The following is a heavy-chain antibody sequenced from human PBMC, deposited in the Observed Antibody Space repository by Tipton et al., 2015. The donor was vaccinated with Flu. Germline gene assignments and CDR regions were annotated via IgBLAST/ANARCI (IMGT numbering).Heavy chain of an antibody. V-gene: IGHV4-59*08. J-gene: IGHJ6*03. CDR1: GGSISSYY. Sequence: TLSLTCTVSGGSISSYYWSWIQQPPGKGLEWIGYIYYSGSTNYNPSLKSRVTISVDTSKNQFSLKLSSVTAADTAVYYCARLGRYQLLRKGLYYYYYYMDVWGKGTTVTVSS. D-gene: IGHD2-2*01. CDR3: ARLGRYQLLRKGLYYYYYYMDV. CDR2: IYYSGST.